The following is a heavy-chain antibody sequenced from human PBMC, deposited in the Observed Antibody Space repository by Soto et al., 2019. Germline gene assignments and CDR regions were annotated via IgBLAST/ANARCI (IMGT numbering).Heavy chain of an antibody. CDR1: GYSFTSYW. D-gene: IGHD2-15*01. J-gene: IGHJ3*02. Sequence: GESLKISCKGSGYSFTSYWIGWVRQMPGKGLEWMGIIYPGDYDTRYSPSFQGQVTISADKSISTAYLQWSSLKASDTAMYYCARRVVVAAMVDDVFDIWGQGTMVTVSS. CDR2: IYPGDYDT. V-gene: IGHV5-51*01. CDR3: ARRVVVAAMVDDVFDI.